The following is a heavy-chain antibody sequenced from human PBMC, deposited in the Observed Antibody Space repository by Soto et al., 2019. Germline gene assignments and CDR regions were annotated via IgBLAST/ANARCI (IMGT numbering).Heavy chain of an antibody. CDR3: AAVATHSYNWLDP. CDR2: INSDGSKT. Sequence: EVQLVESGGTLVQPGGSLRLSCAASGFTFSTFWMHWVRQAPGKGLVWVSRINSDGSKTTYSDSVKGRSTIARDTANNAVSMEMNCLRAEDTAVYYCAAVATHSYNWLDPWGQGTLVTVSS. CDR1: GFTFSTFW. D-gene: IGHD5-12*01. J-gene: IGHJ5*02. V-gene: IGHV3-74*01.